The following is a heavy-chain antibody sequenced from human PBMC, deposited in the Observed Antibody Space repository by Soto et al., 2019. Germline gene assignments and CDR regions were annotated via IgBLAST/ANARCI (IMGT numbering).Heavy chain of an antibody. Sequence: EVQLLESGGGLVQPGGSLRLSCAASGFTFSSYGMRWVRQAPGKGLEWVSVISDGGGSTFYADSVKGRFTISRDNSKNRLNPQMTGLRDDDTAVSDCAEGRGSSLYLWLDPWGQGTLVTVSS. D-gene: IGHD6-13*01. CDR2: ISDGGGST. CDR1: GFTFSSYG. J-gene: IGHJ5*02. V-gene: IGHV3-23*01. CDR3: AEGRGSSLYLWLDP.